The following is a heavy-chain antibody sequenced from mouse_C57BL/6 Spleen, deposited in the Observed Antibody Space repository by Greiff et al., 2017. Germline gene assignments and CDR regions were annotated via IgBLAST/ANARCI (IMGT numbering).Heavy chain of an antibody. Sequence: QVQLQQPGAELVRPGTSVKLSCKASGYTFTSYWMHWVKQRPGQGLEWIGVIDPSDSSTNYNQKFKGKATLTVDTSSSTAYMQLSSLTSEDSAVYYCARSDYGSSYYWGQGTTLTVSS. J-gene: IGHJ2*01. CDR1: GYTFTSYW. CDR3: ARSDYGSSYY. V-gene: IGHV1-59*01. D-gene: IGHD1-1*01. CDR2: IDPSDSST.